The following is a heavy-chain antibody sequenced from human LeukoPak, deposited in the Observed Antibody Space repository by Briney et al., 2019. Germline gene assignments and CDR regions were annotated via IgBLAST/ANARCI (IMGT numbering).Heavy chain of an antibody. Sequence: GGSLRLSCAASGFTFSSCWMSWVRQAPGKGLEWVANIKQDGSEKYYVDSVKGRFTISRDSAKNSLYLQMNSLRAEDTAVYYCASTQSFDYWGQGTLVTVSS. D-gene: IGHD4-11*01. CDR3: ASTQSFDY. J-gene: IGHJ4*02. CDR2: IKQDGSEK. CDR1: GFTFSSCW. V-gene: IGHV3-7*01.